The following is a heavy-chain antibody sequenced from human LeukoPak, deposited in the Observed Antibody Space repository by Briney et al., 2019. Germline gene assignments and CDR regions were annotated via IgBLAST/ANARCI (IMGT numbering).Heavy chain of an antibody. Sequence: GASVKVSCKASGGTFSSYAISWVRQAPGQGLEWMGGITPIFGTANYAQKFQGRVTITADESTSTAYMELSSLRSEDTAVYYCARDGYYGSGSYGQFDYWGQGTLVTVSS. CDR3: ARDGYYGSGSYGQFDY. D-gene: IGHD3-10*01. J-gene: IGHJ4*02. CDR1: GGTFSSYA. CDR2: ITPIFGTA. V-gene: IGHV1-69*01.